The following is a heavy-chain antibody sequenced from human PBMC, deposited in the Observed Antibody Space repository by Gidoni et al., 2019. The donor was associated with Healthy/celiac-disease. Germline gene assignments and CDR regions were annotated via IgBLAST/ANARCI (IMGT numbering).Heavy chain of an antibody. J-gene: IGHJ4*02. CDR1: GFTFSSYG. V-gene: IGHV3-30*18. CDR2: ISYDGINK. D-gene: IGHD3-22*01. CDR3: AKDLLWSDSSGYP. Sequence: QVQLLESGGGVVQPGRSLRLSCAASGFTFSSYGMHWVRQDPGKELAWVAIISYDGINKYYADSVKGRFTISRDKSKNTLYLQMNSLRAEDTAVYYCAKDLLWSDSSGYPWGQGTLVTVSS.